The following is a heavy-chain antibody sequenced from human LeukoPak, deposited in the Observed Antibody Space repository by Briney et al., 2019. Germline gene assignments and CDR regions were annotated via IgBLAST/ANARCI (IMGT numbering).Heavy chain of an antibody. CDR3: ARPDSTTGY. Sequence: GGSLRLSCAASGFTFSSYEMNWVRQAPGEGLEWFSYISSSGSTIYYADSVKGRFTISRDNAKNSLYLQMNSLRAEDTAVYYCARPDSTTGYWGQGTLVTVSS. CDR1: GFTFSSYE. D-gene: IGHD2-2*01. CDR2: ISSSGSTI. V-gene: IGHV3-48*03. J-gene: IGHJ4*02.